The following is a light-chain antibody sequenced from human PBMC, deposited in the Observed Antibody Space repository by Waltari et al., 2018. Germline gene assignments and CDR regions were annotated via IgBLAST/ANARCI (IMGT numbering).Light chain of an antibody. Sequence: QSALTQPATVSGSPGQSTTISCTGTSREVGSYNLFSWYQQHPGKAPKLMIYEVVKRPSGVSNRFSGSTSANAASLTISGLQAEDEGDYYCCSYARSGTVLFGGGTKLTVL. CDR1: SREVGSYNL. CDR2: EVV. J-gene: IGLJ2*01. V-gene: IGLV2-23*02. CDR3: CSYARSGTVL.